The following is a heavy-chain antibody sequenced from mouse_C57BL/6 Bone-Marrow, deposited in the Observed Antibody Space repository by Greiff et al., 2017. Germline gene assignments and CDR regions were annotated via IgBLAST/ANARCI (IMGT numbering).Heavy chain of an antibody. D-gene: IGHD1-1*01. V-gene: IGHV14-2*01. CDR1: GFNIKDYY. CDR2: IDPEDGET. Sequence: VQLKESGAELVKPGASVKMSCTASGFNIKDYYMHWVKQRTEQGLEWIGRIDPEDGETKYAPKFQGKATITADTSANTAYLQLSSLTSEDTAVYYGAYRVAYGSPHWYFDVWGKGTPVTVSS. CDR3: AYRVAYGSPHWYFDV. J-gene: IGHJ1*03.